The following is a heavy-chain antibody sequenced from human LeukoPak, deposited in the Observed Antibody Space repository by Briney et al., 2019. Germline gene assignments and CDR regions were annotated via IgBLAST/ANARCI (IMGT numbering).Heavy chain of an antibody. D-gene: IGHD5-12*01. Sequence: GGSLRLSCAASGFTFSSYGMHWVRQAPGKGLEWVSAISGSGGSTYYADSVKGRFTISRDNSKNTLYLQMNSLRAEDTAVYYCARVIGGYEDDAFDIWGQGTMVTVSS. CDR3: ARVIGGYEDDAFDI. J-gene: IGHJ3*02. CDR2: ISGSGGST. CDR1: GFTFSSYG. V-gene: IGHV3-23*01.